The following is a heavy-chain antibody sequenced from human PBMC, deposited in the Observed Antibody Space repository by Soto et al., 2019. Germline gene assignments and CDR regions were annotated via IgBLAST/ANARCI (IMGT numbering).Heavy chain of an antibody. J-gene: IGHJ6*02. V-gene: IGHV4-59*01. Sequence: PWETLSLTCTVSGGYINSYYWNWIRQPPGKGLEWIGYIYYSGSTNYNPSLKSRVTMSVDTSTNQFFLKLSSVTAADTAMYYCAKNDDHGSYYHGLDVWGQGTTVTVSS. CDR1: GGYINSYY. D-gene: IGHD4-17*01. CDR3: AKNDDHGSYYHGLDV. CDR2: IYYSGST.